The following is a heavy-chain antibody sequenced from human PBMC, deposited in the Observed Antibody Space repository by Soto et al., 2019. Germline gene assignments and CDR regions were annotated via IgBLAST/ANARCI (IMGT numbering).Heavy chain of an antibody. CDR3: AMSNSNDLYYHFES. V-gene: IGHV3-9*01. J-gene: IGHJ4*02. CDR1: GFTFDDYA. CDR2: INWNSDTI. D-gene: IGHD3-22*01. Sequence: EVQLVESGRGLVQPGGSLRLSCAASGFTFDDYAMHWVRQAPGKGLEWVSGINWNSDTIGYADSVKGRFTVSRDNAKGSLLLQMSSLRAEDTAVYFCAMSNSNDLYYHFESWGQGTPVTVSS.